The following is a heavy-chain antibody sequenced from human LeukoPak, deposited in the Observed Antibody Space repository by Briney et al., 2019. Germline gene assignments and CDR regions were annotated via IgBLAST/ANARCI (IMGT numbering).Heavy chain of an antibody. V-gene: IGHV1-2*02. CDR3: ARDPYYDSSGPRAGAFDI. J-gene: IGHJ3*02. CDR2: INPNSGGT. D-gene: IGHD3-22*01. Sequence: GASVKVSCKASGYTFTGHYMHWVRQAPGQGLEWMGWINPNSGGTNYAQKFQGRVTMTRDTSISTAYMELSRLRSDDTAVYYCARDPYYDSSGPRAGAFDIWGQGTMVTVSS. CDR1: GYTFTGHY.